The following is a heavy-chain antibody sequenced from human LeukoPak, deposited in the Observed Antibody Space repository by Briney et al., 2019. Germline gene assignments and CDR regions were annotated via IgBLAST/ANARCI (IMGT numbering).Heavy chain of an antibody. D-gene: IGHD2-8*02. J-gene: IGHJ4*02. CDR1: GFXFSSYG. Sequence: GGSLRLSCAASGFXFSSYGIHWVRQAPGKGLEWVAVIWYDGSNKYYADSVKGRFTISRDNAKNSLYLQMNSLRDEDTAVYYCARSTGFSLDYWGQGTLVTVSS. CDR2: IWYDGSNK. CDR3: ARSTGFSLDY. V-gene: IGHV3-33*01.